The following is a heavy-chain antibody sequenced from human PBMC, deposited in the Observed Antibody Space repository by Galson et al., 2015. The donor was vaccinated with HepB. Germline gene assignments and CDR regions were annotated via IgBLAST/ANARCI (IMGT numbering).Heavy chain of an antibody. D-gene: IGHD6-13*01. Sequence: SLRLSCAASGFTFSSYWMSWVRQAPGKGLEWVANIKQDGSEKYYVDSVKGRFTISRDNAKNSLYLQMNSLRAEDTAVYYCAKDRGYSSSWYLGPYYYYGLNVWGQGTTVTVSS. CDR3: AKDRGYSSSWYLGPYYYYGLNV. CDR1: GFTFSSYW. J-gene: IGHJ6*02. V-gene: IGHV3-7*03. CDR2: IKQDGSEK.